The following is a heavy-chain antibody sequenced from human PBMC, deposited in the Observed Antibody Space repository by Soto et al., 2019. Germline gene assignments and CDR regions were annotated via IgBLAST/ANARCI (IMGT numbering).Heavy chain of an antibody. Sequence: LSLTCTVSGGSISSGGYYWSWIRQHPGKGLEWIGYIYYSGSTYYNPSLKSRVTISVDTSKNQFSLKLSSVTAADTAVYYCAREIVVPAAIPYYYYGMDVWGQGTTVTVSS. CDR3: AREIVVPAAIPYYYYGMDV. V-gene: IGHV4-31*03. D-gene: IGHD2-2*02. CDR1: GGSISSGGYY. CDR2: IYYSGST. J-gene: IGHJ6*02.